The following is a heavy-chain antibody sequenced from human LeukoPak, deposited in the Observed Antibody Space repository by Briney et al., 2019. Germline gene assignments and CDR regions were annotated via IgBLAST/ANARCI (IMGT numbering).Heavy chain of an antibody. Sequence: SEALSLTCTVSGGSISSYYWSWIRQPPGKGLEWIGYIYYSGSTNYNPSLKSRVTISVDTSKNQFSLKLSSVTAADTAVYYCARAVLWFDPWGQGTLVTVSS. V-gene: IGHV4-59*01. CDR3: ARAVLWFDP. J-gene: IGHJ5*02. CDR2: IYYSGST. CDR1: GGSISSYY. D-gene: IGHD2-15*01.